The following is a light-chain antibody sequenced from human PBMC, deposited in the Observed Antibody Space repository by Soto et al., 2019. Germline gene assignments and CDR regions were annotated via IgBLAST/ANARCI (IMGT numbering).Light chain of an antibody. Sequence: AIQLTQSPSSLSASVEDRVTITCRTSQDVSSAFAWYQQKPGKPPKLLIYDASSLENGVPSRFSGSGSGTEFTLTISSLQPDDLATYYCQQFDSHPVPFGQGTRLDMK. CDR1: QDVSSA. V-gene: IGKV1-13*02. J-gene: IGKJ5*01. CDR2: DAS. CDR3: QQFDSHPVP.